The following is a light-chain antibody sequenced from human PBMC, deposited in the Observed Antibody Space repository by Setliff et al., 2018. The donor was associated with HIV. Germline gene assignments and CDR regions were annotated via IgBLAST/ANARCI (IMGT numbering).Light chain of an antibody. V-gene: IGKV1-8*01. Sequence: AIRMAQSPSSLSASTGDRVTITCRASHDVSGYLAWYQQKPGKAPNALIYGASTLQSGVPSRFSGGGSGTNFTLTINCLQSEDLATYYCQQYYSYPLTFGGGTKVDIK. CDR1: HDVSGY. CDR2: GAS. CDR3: QQYYSYPLT. J-gene: IGKJ4*01.